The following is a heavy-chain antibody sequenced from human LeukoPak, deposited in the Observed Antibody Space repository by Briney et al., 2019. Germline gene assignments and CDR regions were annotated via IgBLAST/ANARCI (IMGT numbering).Heavy chain of an antibody. J-gene: IGHJ5*02. Sequence: PSETLSLTCTVSGGSISSSSYYWSWIRQPPGKGLEWIGYIYYSGSTYYNPSLKSRVTISVDTSKNQFSLKLSSVTAADTAVYYCARILLEWSLRFDPWGQGTLVTVSS. CDR1: GGSISSSSYY. V-gene: IGHV4-30-4*08. CDR2: IYYSGST. D-gene: IGHD3-3*01. CDR3: ARILLEWSLRFDP.